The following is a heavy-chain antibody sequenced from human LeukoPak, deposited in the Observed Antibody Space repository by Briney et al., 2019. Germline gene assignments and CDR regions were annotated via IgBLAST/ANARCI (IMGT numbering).Heavy chain of an antibody. D-gene: IGHD3-22*01. V-gene: IGHV3-30-3*01. CDR2: ISYDGSNK. Sequence: AGGSLRLSCAASGFTFSSYAMRWVRQAPGKGLEWVAVISYDGSNKYYADSVKGRFTISRDNSKNTLYLQMNSLRAEDTAVYYCARDFDYYDSSGRRSGYFDYWGQGTLVTVSS. CDR3: ARDFDYYDSSGRRSGYFDY. J-gene: IGHJ4*02. CDR1: GFTFSSYA.